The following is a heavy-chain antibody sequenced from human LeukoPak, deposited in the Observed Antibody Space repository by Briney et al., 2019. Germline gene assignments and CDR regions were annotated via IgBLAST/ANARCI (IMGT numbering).Heavy chain of an antibody. CDR3: ARSSVGARRRIDY. Sequence: GAAVKVSCKGSGYTFTSYGINLGRHATGQGVGWMGWRKSKRDETHYVQKFQGRVTMTRSTSINTAYMQLNSLTSEETAVYYCARSSVGARRRIDYWGQGTLVTVSS. CDR1: GYTFTSYG. V-gene: IGHV1-8*01. J-gene: IGHJ4*02. D-gene: IGHD1-26*01. CDR2: RKSKRDET.